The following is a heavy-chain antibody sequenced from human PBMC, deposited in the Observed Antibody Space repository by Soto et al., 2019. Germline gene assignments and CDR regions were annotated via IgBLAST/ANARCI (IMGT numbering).Heavy chain of an antibody. Sequence: SQTLSITCAISGDSVSSNSATWNWIRQSPSRGLEWLGRTYYRSKWYNDYPDSVKGRFTISRDNSKNTLYLQMNSLRAEDTAVYYCAKDARPDGHWDFDYWGQGTLVTVSS. D-gene: IGHD7-27*01. J-gene: IGHJ4*02. V-gene: IGHV6-1*01. CDR3: AKDARPDGHWDFDY. CDR1: GDSVSSNSAT. CDR2: TYYRSKWYN.